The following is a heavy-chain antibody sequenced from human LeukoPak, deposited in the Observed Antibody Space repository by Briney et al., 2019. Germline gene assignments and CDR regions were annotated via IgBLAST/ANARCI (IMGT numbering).Heavy chain of an antibody. CDR3: AKDPYNSSWSHFDY. Sequence: PGGSLRLSCAASGFTFSSYAMNWVRQAPGKGLEWVSHITASGTAMFYADSVKGRFTISRDNAKSSLYLQMNSLRDEDTAVYYCAKDPYNSSWSHFDYWGQGTLVTVSS. CDR2: ITASGTAM. CDR1: GFTFSSYA. J-gene: IGHJ4*02. D-gene: IGHD6-13*01. V-gene: IGHV3-48*02.